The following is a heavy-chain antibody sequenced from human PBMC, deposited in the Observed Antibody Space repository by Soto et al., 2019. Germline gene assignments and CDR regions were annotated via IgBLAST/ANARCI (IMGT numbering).Heavy chain of an antibody. V-gene: IGHV1-46*01. CDR2: INPGYPAGRST. Sequence: RASVKVSCEASGYTLTTFFIHWVRQAPGQGLEWMGVINPGYPAGRSTTYAQKFQGRVTMTTDTSTSTVYMELSRLRSDDTAVYYCAREAIVPGATTGMDVWGEGPTVTVYS. CDR3: AREAIVPGATTGMDV. CDR1: GYTLTTFF. D-gene: IGHD1-26*01. J-gene: IGHJ6*04.